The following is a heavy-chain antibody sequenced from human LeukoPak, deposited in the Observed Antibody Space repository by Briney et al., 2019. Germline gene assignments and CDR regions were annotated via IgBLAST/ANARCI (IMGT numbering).Heavy chain of an antibody. V-gene: IGHV4-59*01. CDR1: GGSISSYY. CDR3: ARSYWYSSSWRHLDY. CDR2: IYYSGST. Sequence: PSETLSLTCTVSGGSISSYYWSWIRQPPGKGLEWIGYIYYSGSTNYNPSLKSRVTISVDTSKNQFSLKLSSVTAADTAVYYCARSYWYSSSWRHLDYWGQGTLVTVSS. D-gene: IGHD6-13*01. J-gene: IGHJ4*02.